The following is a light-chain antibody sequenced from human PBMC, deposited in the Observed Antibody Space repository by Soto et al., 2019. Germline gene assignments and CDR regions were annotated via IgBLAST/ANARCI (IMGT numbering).Light chain of an antibody. CDR2: DVS. V-gene: IGLV2-14*03. Sequence: QSVLTQPASGSGVPGQSITISCTGTSSDVGGYNYVSWYQHHPGKAPKLIIYDVSNRPSGVSNRFSGSKSGNTASLTISGLQPEDEADYYCSSYTTSNTRQIVFGTGTKVTVL. J-gene: IGLJ1*01. CDR3: SSYTTSNTRQIV. CDR1: SSDVGGYNY.